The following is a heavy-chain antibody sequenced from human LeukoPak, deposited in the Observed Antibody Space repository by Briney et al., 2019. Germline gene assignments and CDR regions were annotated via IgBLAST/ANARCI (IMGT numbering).Heavy chain of an antibody. J-gene: IGHJ3*02. V-gene: IGHV1-69*01. CDR1: GGTFSSYA. CDR3: ASRGGSGSYFDAFDI. Sequence: SVKVSCEASGGTFSSYAISWVRQAPGQGLEWMGGIIPIFGTANYAQKFQGRVTITADESTSTAYMELSSLRSEDTAVYYCASRGGSGSYFDAFDIWGQGTMVTVSS. CDR2: IIPIFGTA. D-gene: IGHD3-10*01.